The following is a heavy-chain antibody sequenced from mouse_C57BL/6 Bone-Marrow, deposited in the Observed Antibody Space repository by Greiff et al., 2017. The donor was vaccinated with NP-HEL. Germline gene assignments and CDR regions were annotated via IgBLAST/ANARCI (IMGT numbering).Heavy chain of an antibody. V-gene: IGHV1-26*01. CDR2: INPNNGGT. CDR1: GYTFTDYY. J-gene: IGHJ3*01. CDR3: ARYYYGSSSAWFAY. D-gene: IGHD1-1*01. Sequence: EVQLQQSGPELVKPGASVKISCKASGYTFTDYYMNWVKQSHGKSLEWIGDINPNNGGTSYNQKFKGKATLTVDKSSSTAYMELRSLTSEDSAVYYCARYYYGSSSAWFAYWGQGTLVTVSA.